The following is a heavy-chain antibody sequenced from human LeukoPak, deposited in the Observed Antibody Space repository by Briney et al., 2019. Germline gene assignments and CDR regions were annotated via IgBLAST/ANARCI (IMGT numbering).Heavy chain of an antibody. CDR3: ARALYNLGWFPDYFDY. V-gene: IGHV3-7*01. CDR1: GFTFSSYW. D-gene: IGHD6-19*01. CDR2: IKTDGYDK. J-gene: IGHJ4*02. Sequence: QSGGSLRLSCAAAGFTFSSYWMAWVRQAPGKGLEWVANIKTDGYDKYYVDSLKGRFTISRDNAENSLYLQMDSLRAEDTAVYYCARALYNLGWFPDYFDYWCQGTLVTVSS.